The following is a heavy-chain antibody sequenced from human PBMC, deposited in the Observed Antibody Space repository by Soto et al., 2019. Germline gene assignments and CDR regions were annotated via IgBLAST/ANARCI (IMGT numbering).Heavy chain of an antibody. Sequence: DVQLLESGGGRVQPGGSLRLSCVASGFTFSSYAMTWVRQAPGKGLEWVSTITSGSGSTFYANFVEGRFTVSRDDSKDMLYLQMSSLRAGDTAIYYCAKDSWGTVTGSVDIWGQGTVVTVSS. J-gene: IGHJ3*02. CDR1: GFTFSSYA. D-gene: IGHD4-17*01. V-gene: IGHV3-23*01. CDR3: AKDSWGTVTGSVDI. CDR2: ITSGSGST.